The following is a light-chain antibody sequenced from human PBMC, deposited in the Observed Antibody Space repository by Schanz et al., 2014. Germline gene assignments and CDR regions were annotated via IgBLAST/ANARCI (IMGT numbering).Light chain of an antibody. J-gene: IGKJ1*01. Sequence: EIVLTQSPATLSLSPGERATLSCRASQSVSSSYLAWYQQKPGQAPRLLIYGASSRATGIPDRFSGSGSGTDFTLIISRLEPEDFAVYYCQQYGNSPWTFGQGTKVEIK. CDR2: GAS. CDR1: QSVSSSY. V-gene: IGKV3-20*01. CDR3: QQYGNSPWT.